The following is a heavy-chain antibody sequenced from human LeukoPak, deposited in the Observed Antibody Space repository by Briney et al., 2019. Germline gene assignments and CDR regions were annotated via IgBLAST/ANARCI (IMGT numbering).Heavy chain of an antibody. J-gene: IGHJ6*03. CDR1: AASIRSISCS. D-gene: IGHD5-24*01. Sequence: SEPLSLTATVSAASIRSISCSGCGIPQPTGKGLEWIWSISYSASTYYHPSHKRRVTISVDTSKNQSSMQLSSVTAAATAVYYCARGDGYNFYYYYYMDVWGKGTTVTVSS. CDR2: ISYSAST. V-gene: IGHV4-39*07. CDR3: ARGDGYNFYYYYYMDV.